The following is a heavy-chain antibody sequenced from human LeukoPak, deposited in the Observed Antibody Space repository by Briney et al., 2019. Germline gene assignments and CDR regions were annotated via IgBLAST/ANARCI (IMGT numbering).Heavy chain of an antibody. V-gene: IGHV4-39*07. CDR3: ARESKGYFDWLSFDY. CDR1: GGSIISSSYY. CDR2: IYYLGNT. D-gene: IGHD3-9*01. J-gene: IGHJ4*02. Sequence: KASETLSLTCTVSGGSIISSSYYWGWIRQPPGKGLEWIGGIYYLGNTDYNPSLKSRVTISVATSKNQFSLKLSSVTAADTAVYYCARESKGYFDWLSFDYWGQGTLVTVSS.